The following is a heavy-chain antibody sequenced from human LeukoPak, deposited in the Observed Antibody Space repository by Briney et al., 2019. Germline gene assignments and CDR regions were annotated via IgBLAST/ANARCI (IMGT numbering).Heavy chain of an antibody. V-gene: IGHV3-23*01. J-gene: IGHJ5*02. CDR3: AKLVEIVNWFDP. CDR2: ISGSGGST. Sequence: GGSLRLSCAASGFTFSSYAMSWVRQAPGKGPEWVSAISGSGGSTYYADSVKGRFTISRDNSKNTLYLQMNSLRAEDTAVYYCAKLVEIVNWFDPWGQGTLVTVSS. CDR1: GFTFSSYA. D-gene: IGHD5-24*01.